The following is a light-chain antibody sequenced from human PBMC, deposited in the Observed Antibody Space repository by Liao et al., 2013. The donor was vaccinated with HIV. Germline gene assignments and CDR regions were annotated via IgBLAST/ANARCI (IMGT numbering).Light chain of an antibody. CDR1: NIGSKS. CDR3: QAWDSSTAEDV. V-gene: IGLV3-1*01. J-gene: IGLJ1*01. CDR2: EDK. Sequence: SYELTQPPSVSVAPGKTATVSCGGRNIGSKSVHWYQQKPGQSPVVVIYEDKKRPSGIPERFSGSNSGNTATLTISGTQAMDEADYYCQAWDSSTAEDVFGTGTKVTVL.